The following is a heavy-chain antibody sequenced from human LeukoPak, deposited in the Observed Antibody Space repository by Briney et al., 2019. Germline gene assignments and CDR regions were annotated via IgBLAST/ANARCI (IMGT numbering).Heavy chain of an antibody. D-gene: IGHD3-3*01. CDR3: ARRNDPWSGPRNWFDP. V-gene: IGHV4-31*03. CDR2: IYHTGDT. Sequence: SETLSHTCTVSSGSFSSGGYYWSWIRQHLGKGLEWIGNIYHTGDTFYNPSLQSRFIISVDTSKNQFSLKVSSVTAADTAIYYCARRNDPWSGPRNWFDPWGQGILVTVSS. CDR1: SGSFSSGGYY. J-gene: IGHJ5*02.